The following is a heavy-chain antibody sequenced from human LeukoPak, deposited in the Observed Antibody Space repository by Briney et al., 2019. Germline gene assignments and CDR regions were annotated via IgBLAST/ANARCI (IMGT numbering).Heavy chain of an antibody. CDR3: ATYGYSSSWYWFDP. J-gene: IGHJ5*02. CDR1: GGSVSSGSYY. V-gene: IGHV4-61*01. D-gene: IGHD6-13*01. Sequence: PSETLSVTCTVSGGSVSSGSYYSSWIRQPPGKGLEWIGYIYYSGSTNYNPSLKSRVTISVDTSKNQFSLKLSSVTAADTAVYYCATYGYSSSWYWFDPWGQGTLVTVSS. CDR2: IYYSGST.